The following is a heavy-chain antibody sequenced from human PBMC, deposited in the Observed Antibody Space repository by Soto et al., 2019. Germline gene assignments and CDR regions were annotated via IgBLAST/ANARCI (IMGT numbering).Heavy chain of an antibody. J-gene: IGHJ4*02. CDR3: ARDCYYYDSSGYPGY. Sequence: GGSLRLSCAASGFTFDDYGMSWVRQAPGKGLEWVSGINWNGGSTGYADSVKGRFTISRDNAKNSLYLQMNSLRAEDTALYNCARDCYYYDSSGYPGYWGQGTLVTVSS. CDR1: GFTFDDYG. V-gene: IGHV3-20*01. CDR2: INWNGGST. D-gene: IGHD3-22*01.